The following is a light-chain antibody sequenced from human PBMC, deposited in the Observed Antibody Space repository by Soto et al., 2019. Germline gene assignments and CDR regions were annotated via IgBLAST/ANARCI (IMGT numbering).Light chain of an antibody. J-gene: IGKJ4*01. CDR1: QPIRND. CDR3: AERAVWPLS. CDR2: GAS. V-gene: IGKV3-11*01. Sequence: EVVLTQSPAILSLSPGETATLSCRAGQPIRNDLGWYQQRPGQAPRLLIYGASNRATGIPDRFSGSGSGTDFSLLIHRLAPEDFAIYYCAERAVWPLSFGGGTKV.